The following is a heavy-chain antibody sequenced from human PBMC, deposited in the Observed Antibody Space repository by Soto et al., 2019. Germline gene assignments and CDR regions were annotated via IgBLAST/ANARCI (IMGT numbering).Heavy chain of an antibody. J-gene: IGHJ4*02. V-gene: IGHV1-24*01. CDR2: FDPEDGET. CDR3: ATVQYYDFWSGYYLNY. CDR1: GYTLTELS. D-gene: IGHD3-3*01. Sequence: AAAKVSSKVSGYTLTELSMHWVRQAPGKGREWMGGFDPEDGETIYAQKSQGRVTMAEDTSTDTAYMELSSLRSEDTAVYYCATVQYYDFWSGYYLNYWGQGTLVTVSS.